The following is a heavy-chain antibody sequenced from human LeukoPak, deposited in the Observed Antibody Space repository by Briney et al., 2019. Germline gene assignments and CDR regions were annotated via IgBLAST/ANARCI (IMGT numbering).Heavy chain of an antibody. CDR1: GYTFTGYY. D-gene: IGHD6-13*01. V-gene: IGHV1-2*02. Sequence: ASVKVSCKASGYTFTGYYMHWVRQAPGQGLEWMGWINPNSGGTNYAQKFQGRVTTTRDTSISTAYMELSRLRSDDTAVYYCARGSTGYSSSFNWFDPWGQGTLVTVSS. CDR3: ARGSTGYSSSFNWFDP. J-gene: IGHJ5*02. CDR2: INPNSGGT.